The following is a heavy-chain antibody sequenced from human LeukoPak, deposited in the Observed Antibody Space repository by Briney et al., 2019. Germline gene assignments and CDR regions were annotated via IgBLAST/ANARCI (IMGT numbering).Heavy chain of an antibody. CDR3: ARVVYYDILTGYYPDYFDY. Sequence: GGSLRLSCAASGFTFSSYWMSWVRQAPGKGLEWVANIKQDGSEKYYVDSVKGRFTISRDNAENSLYLQMNSLRAEDTAVYYCARVVYYDILTGYYPDYFDYWGQGTLVTVSS. V-gene: IGHV3-7*01. CDR2: IKQDGSEK. J-gene: IGHJ4*02. D-gene: IGHD3-9*01. CDR1: GFTFSSYW.